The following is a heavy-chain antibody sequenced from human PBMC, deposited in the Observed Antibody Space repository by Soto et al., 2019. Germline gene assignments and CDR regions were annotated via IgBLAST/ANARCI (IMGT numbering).Heavy chain of an antibody. Sequence: ALEMLSLTWAVFEGSCSEFFWSWIRQPPGKGLEWIGEINHSESASYNPSLQSRVSMSVDTSKNLFSLKVKSVTAADTAVYYCASYFESFAYWGQGVLVTVSS. J-gene: IGHJ4*02. D-gene: IGHD3-10*01. V-gene: IGHV4-34*01. CDR2: INHSESA. CDR3: ASYFESFAY. CDR1: EGSCSEFF.